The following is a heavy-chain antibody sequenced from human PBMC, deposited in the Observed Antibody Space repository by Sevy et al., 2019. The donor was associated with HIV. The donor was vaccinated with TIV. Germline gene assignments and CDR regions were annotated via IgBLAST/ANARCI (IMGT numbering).Heavy chain of an antibody. J-gene: IGHJ5*02. CDR2: IHYSGST. D-gene: IGHD5-12*01. V-gene: IGHV4-59*01. Sequence: SETLSLTCSVSGGPISSYYWSWIRQPPGKRLEWIGYIHYSGSTNYNPSLNNRLTISVDTSKNQFSRRLTSVTAADTAVYYCARAPPVRSGDDSLNWFDPWGQGILVTVSS. CDR3: ARAPPVRSGDDSLNWFDP. CDR1: GGPISSYY.